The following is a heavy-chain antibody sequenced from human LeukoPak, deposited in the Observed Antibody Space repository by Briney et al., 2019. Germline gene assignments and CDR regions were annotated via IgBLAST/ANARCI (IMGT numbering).Heavy chain of an antibody. J-gene: IGHJ4*02. CDR2: IYYSGST. D-gene: IGHD3-10*01. Sequence: SETLSLTCSVSGGSISSSSYYWGWIRQPPGKGLEWIGSIYYSGSTSCNPSLKSRVTVSVDTSKNQFSLKLSSVTAADTAVFYCARQRLLWFGDPTPDFFDYWGQGTLVTVSS. CDR1: GGSISSSSYY. V-gene: IGHV4-39*01. CDR3: ARQRLLWFGDPTPDFFDY.